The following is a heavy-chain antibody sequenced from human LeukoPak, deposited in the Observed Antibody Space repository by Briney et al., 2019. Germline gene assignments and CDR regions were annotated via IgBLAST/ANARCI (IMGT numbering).Heavy chain of an antibody. CDR2: IYSGGST. CDR3: ARDGYGDYEYYGMDV. J-gene: IGHJ6*02. CDR1: GFTVSSNY. Sequence: PGGFLRLSCAASGFTVSSNYMSWVRQAPGKGLEWVSVIYSGGSTYYADSVKGRFTISRDNSKNTLYLQMNSLRAEDTAVYYCARDGYGDYEYYGMDVWGQGTTVTVSS. V-gene: IGHV3-66*01. D-gene: IGHD4-17*01.